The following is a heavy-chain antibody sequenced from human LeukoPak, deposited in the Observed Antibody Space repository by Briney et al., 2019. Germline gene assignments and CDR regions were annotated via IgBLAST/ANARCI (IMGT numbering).Heavy chain of an antibody. CDR1: GFTVSSNY. J-gene: IGHJ4*02. CDR2: IYSGGST. D-gene: IGHD6-19*01. CDR3: ARQIPLAGTFYFDN. Sequence: GGSLSLSCAASGFTVSSNYMSWVRQAPGKGLEWVSVIYSGGSTYYADSVKGRFTISRDGSGNTLYLQMNSLRAEDTAVYFCARQIPLAGTFYFDNWGQGTLVTASS. V-gene: IGHV3-66*04.